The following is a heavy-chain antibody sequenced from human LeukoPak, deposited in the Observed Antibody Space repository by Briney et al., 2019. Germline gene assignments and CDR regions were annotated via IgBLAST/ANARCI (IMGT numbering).Heavy chain of an antibody. CDR3: ARDRRIQYYYYYCGMDV. D-gene: IGHD2/OR15-2a*01. Sequence: GGSLRLSCAASGFTFSSYWMSWVRQAPGKGLEWVANIKQDGSEKYYVDSVTGRITISRDNAKNSLYLQMNSLRAEDTAVYYCARDRRIQYYYYYCGMDVWGQGTTVTVSS. V-gene: IGHV3-7*01. J-gene: IGHJ6*02. CDR1: GFTFSSYW. CDR2: IKQDGSEK.